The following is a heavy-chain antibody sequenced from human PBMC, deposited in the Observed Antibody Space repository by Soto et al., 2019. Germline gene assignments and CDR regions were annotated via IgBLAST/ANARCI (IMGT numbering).Heavy chain of an antibody. J-gene: IGHJ4*02. CDR1: GGTVKNNG. CDR2: IIPVFGTT. D-gene: IGHD5-12*01. V-gene: IGHV1-69*01. CDR3: ARENGVAVATILYYFDY. Sequence: QVHLVQSGAEVKKAGSSAKVSCKAPGGTVKNNGISWVRQAPGQGLEWMGGIIPVFGTTNYAQKFQGRLTITADDFTSTVYMELSRLRYEDTAVYYCARENGVAVATILYYFDYWGPGTLVTVSS.